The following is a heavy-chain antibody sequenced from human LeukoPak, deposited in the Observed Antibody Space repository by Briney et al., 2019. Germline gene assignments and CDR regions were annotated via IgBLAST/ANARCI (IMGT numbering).Heavy chain of an antibody. CDR1: GYSFTNYA. CDR3: AKQGPGSCGSTSCYGFDY. J-gene: IGHJ4*02. Sequence: GASVKVSCKASGYSFTNYAMNWVRQAPGQGLEWMGWINTNTGNPTYAQGFTGRFVFSLDTSVSTAYLQINSLKAEDTAVYYCAKQGPGSCGSTSCYGFDYWGQGTLVTVSS. D-gene: IGHD2-2*01. V-gene: IGHV7-4-1*02. CDR2: INTNTGNP.